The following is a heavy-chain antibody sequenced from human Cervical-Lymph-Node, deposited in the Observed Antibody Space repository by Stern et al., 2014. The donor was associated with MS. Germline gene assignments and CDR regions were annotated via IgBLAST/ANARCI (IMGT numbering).Heavy chain of an antibody. CDR2: ISGHNGNT. D-gene: IGHD3-9*01. CDR1: GYIFTSYG. V-gene: IGHV1-18*01. Sequence: QVQLVESGAGVKKPGGSVKVSCKASGYIFTSYGISWVRQAPGQGLEWMGWISGHNGNTNYTHRFQCRVVSTTDTSASTASMELRNLRSDDTAVYYCARGSFTGCLNWFDPWGQGTLVSVSS. J-gene: IGHJ5*02. CDR3: ARGSFTGCLNWFDP.